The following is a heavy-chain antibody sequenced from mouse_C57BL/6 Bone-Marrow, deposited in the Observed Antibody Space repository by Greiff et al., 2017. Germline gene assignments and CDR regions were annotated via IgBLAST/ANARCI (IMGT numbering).Heavy chain of an antibody. CDR1: GYTFTSYG. CDR2: IYPRSGNT. Sequence: QVQLQQSGAELARPGASVKLSCKASGYTFTSYGISWVKQRTGQGLEWIGEIYPRSGNTYYNEKFKGKATLTADKSSSTAYMELRSLTSEDSAVXSVARDRIYYGNYVWFAYWGQGTLVTVSA. D-gene: IGHD2-1*01. CDR3: ARDRIYYGNYVWFAY. J-gene: IGHJ3*01. V-gene: IGHV1-81*01.